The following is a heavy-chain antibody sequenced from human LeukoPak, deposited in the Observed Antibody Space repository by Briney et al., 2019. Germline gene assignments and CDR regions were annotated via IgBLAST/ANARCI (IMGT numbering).Heavy chain of an antibody. CDR1: GYTFTDYY. J-gene: IGHJ5*02. V-gene: IGHV1-2*02. D-gene: IGHD5-12*01. Sequence: ASVKVSCEASGYTFTDYYIRWVRQAPGQGLEWMGWINPDSGGTDYAQKFQGRVTMTRDTSISTVYMELSRLRSDDTAVFYCTREARAGNWFDPWGQGTLVTVSS. CDR2: INPDSGGT. CDR3: TREARAGNWFDP.